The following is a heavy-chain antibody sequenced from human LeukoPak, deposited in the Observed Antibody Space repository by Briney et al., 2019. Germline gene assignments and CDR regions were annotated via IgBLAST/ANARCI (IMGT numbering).Heavy chain of an antibody. D-gene: IGHD6-13*01. CDR3: AAEYNSSWFHFDY. CDR1: GDSISSANYY. V-gene: IGHV4-31*03. CDR2: INYSGST. Sequence: SETLSLTCTVSGDSISSANYYWSWIRQHPGKGLEWIGYINYSGSTYYNPSLKSRVTISVDTSQNQFSLKLSSVTAADTAVYYCAAEYNSSWFHFDYWGQGTLVTVSS. J-gene: IGHJ4*02.